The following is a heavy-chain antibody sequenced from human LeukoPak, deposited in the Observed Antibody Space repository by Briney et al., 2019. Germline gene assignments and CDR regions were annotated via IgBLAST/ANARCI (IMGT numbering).Heavy chain of an antibody. CDR2: IYPADSDA. D-gene: IGHD3-22*01. Sequence: GESLKISCQGSGYRFSSHWIGWARQMPGKGLEWVGIIYPADSDARYSPSFQGQVIISADKSISTAFLQWSSLKASDTAMYYCARRARDSKGYLNYFDSWGQGALVTVSS. CDR3: ARRARDSKGYLNYFDS. CDR1: GYRFSSHW. J-gene: IGHJ4*02. V-gene: IGHV5-51*01.